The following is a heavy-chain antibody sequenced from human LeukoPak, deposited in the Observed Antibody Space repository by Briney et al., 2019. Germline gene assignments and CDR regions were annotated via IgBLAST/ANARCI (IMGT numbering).Heavy chain of an antibody. CDR3: ARNSGWYGVS. Sequence: SETLSLTCAVYGESFSGYYWSWIRQPPGKGLEWIGEINHSGSTNYNPSLKSRVTISVDTAMNQFSLKLSSVTAADTAVYYCARNSGWYGVSWGQGTLVSVSS. CDR2: INHSGST. D-gene: IGHD6-19*01. CDR1: GESFSGYY. V-gene: IGHV4-34*01. J-gene: IGHJ4*02.